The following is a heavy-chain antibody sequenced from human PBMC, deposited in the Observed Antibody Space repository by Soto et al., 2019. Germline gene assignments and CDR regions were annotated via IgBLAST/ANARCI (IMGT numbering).Heavy chain of an antibody. Sequence: PSETLSLTCIVSGDSVTSSSYYWTWLRQPPGKGLEWIGYISYTGRTKYNPSLQSRVTISVDTSKNDFSLHLSSVTAADTAVYFCAREWGLRTYYVMNVWGHGTAVTVSS. CDR3: AREWGLRTYYVMNV. V-gene: IGHV4-61*03. CDR1: GDSVTSSSYY. J-gene: IGHJ6*02. D-gene: IGHD7-27*01. CDR2: ISYTGRT.